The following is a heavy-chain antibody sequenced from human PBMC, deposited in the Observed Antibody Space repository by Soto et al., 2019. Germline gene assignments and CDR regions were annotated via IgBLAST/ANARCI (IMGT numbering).Heavy chain of an antibody. Sequence: GGSLRLSCAASGFTFSKAWMSWVRQAPGKGLEWVGRIKSKTDGGTTDYAAPVKGRFTISRDDSKNTLYLQMNSLKTEDTAVYYCTTDYKVVPAAIPYYYYYGMDVWGQGTTVTVSS. J-gene: IGHJ6*02. CDR1: GFTFSKAW. D-gene: IGHD2-2*02. V-gene: IGHV3-15*01. CDR3: TTDYKVVPAAIPYYYYYGMDV. CDR2: IKSKTDGGTT.